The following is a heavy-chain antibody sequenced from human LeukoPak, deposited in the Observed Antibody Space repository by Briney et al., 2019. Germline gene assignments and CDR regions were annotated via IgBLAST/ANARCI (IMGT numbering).Heavy chain of an antibody. D-gene: IGHD3-22*01. CDR2: ITSSGGTT. V-gene: IGHV3-23*01. CDR1: GFTFSSYA. J-gene: IGHJ4*02. CDR3: AKDKRSYYYDSSGFDY. Sequence: GGSLRLSCAASGFTFSSYAMSWVRQAPGKGLEWVSGITSSGGTTYYADSVKGRFTISRDNSKNTLYMQMNSLRAEDTAVYYCAKDKRSYYYDSSGFDYWGQGTLVTVSS.